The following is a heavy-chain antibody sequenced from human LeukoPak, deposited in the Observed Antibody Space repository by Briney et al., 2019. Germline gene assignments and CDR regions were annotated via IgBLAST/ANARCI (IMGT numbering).Heavy chain of an antibody. Sequence: ASVKVSCKTSGYTFTTYAISWVRQAPGQGLEWMGWIGPNDGNTNYAQKLQGRVTMTTDTSTDTAYMELRSLRSDDTAVYYCARGGGDWGDFDIWGQGTMVTVSS. CDR1: GYTFTTYA. D-gene: IGHD2-21*01. CDR3: ARGGGDWGDFDI. CDR2: IGPNDGNT. J-gene: IGHJ3*02. V-gene: IGHV1-18*01.